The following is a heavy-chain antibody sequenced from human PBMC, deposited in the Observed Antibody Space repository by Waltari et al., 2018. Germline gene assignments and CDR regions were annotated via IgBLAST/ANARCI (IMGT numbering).Heavy chain of an antibody. CDR3: AKDRGWPNYLDY. CDR2: IRYDVTNK. Sequence: QVQLVESGGGVVQPGGSLRLSCEASGFTFSSYGMHWVRQAPGKGMGLVTFIRYDVTNKYYSDSVKGRFTISIDNSKNTLYLQMNSLRPEDTAVYYCAKDRGWPNYLDYWGQGTLVTVSS. CDR1: GFTFSSYG. D-gene: IGHD6-19*01. J-gene: IGHJ4*02. V-gene: IGHV3-30*02.